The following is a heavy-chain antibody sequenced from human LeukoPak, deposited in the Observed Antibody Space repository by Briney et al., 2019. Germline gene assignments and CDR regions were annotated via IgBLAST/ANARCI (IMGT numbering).Heavy chain of an antibody. CDR3: TSLSNTDKDDY. D-gene: IGHD1/OR15-1a*01. V-gene: IGHV3-48*01. J-gene: IGHJ4*02. CDR1: GFTFSTYS. CDR2: ISSGSGTV. Sequence: PGGSLGLSCAASGFTFSTYSMNWVRQAPGKGLEWVSYISSGSGTVYYADSVKGRFTISRDNAKNSLYLQMNSLRAEDTAVYYCTSLSNTDKDDYWGQGTLVTVSS.